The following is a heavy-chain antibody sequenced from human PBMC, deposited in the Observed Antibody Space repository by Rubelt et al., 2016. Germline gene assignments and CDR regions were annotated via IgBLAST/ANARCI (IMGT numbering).Heavy chain of an antibody. V-gene: IGHV1-3*01. Sequence: AEVEKPGASVKLSCKASGYTFTDYAMHWVRQAPGQRLEYMGWINGGNGNTKYSQKFQDRVTITRDTSASTAYMELSSLTPEDTAMYYCARDFGLGNAFDIWGQGTVVTVSS. D-gene: IGHD3/OR15-3a*01. CDR1: GYTFTDYA. CDR3: ARDFGLGNAFDI. J-gene: IGHJ3*02. CDR2: INGGNGNT.